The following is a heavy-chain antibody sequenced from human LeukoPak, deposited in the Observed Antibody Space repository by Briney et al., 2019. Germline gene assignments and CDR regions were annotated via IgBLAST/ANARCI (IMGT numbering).Heavy chain of an antibody. V-gene: IGHV1-2*02. CDR2: INPNSGGT. D-gene: IGHD3-22*01. CDR3: ARDSTALVYDSSGYYYGGYFDY. CDR1: GYTFTGYY. J-gene: IGHJ4*02. Sequence: GASVKVSCKASGYTFTGYYMHWVRQAPGQVLEWMGWINPNSGGTNYAQKFQGRVTMTRDTSISTAYMELSRLRSDDTAVYYCARDSTALVYDSSGYYYGGYFDYWGQGTLVTVSS.